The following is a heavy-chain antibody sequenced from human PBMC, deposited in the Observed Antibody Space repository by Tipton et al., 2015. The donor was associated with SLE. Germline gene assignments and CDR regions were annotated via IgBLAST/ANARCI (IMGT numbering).Heavy chain of an antibody. Sequence: TLSLTCTVSGGSISGYYWSWVRQPAGKGLEWIGRIFSSGSTIYNPSIKSRVTLSLDTSKNQFSLGVTSVTAADTAVYYCGRHKTATRAFDFWGQGTLVTVSS. J-gene: IGHJ3*01. CDR3: GRHKTATRAFDF. D-gene: IGHD1-1*01. CDR2: IFSSGST. V-gene: IGHV4-4*07. CDR1: GGSISGYY.